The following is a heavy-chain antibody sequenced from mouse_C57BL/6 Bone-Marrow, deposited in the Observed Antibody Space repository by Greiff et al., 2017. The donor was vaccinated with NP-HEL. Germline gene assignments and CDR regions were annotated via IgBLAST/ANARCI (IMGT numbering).Heavy chain of an antibody. D-gene: IGHD1-1*01. CDR2: IDPENGDT. CDR3: TNGGTAWFAY. Sequence: VQLKHSGAELVRPGASVKLSCTASGFNIKDDYMHWVKQRPEQGLEWIGWIDPENGDTEYASKFQGKATITADTSSNTAYLQLSSLTSEDTAVYYCTNGGTAWFAYWGQGTLVTVSA. V-gene: IGHV14-4*01. CDR1: GFNIKDDY. J-gene: IGHJ3*01.